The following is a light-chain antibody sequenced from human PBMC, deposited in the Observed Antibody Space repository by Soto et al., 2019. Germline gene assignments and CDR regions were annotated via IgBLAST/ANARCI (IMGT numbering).Light chain of an antibody. CDR1: ISNIGSNT. Sequence: QSVLTQPPSASGTPGQRVTISCSGSISNIGSNTVNWYQQLPGTAPKLLIYDNNKRPSGIPDRFSGSKSGTSGTLDITGLQTGDEADYYCATWDGSLPGEVFGGGTKVTVL. CDR3: ATWDGSLPGEV. V-gene: IGLV1-51*01. J-gene: IGLJ2*01. CDR2: DNN.